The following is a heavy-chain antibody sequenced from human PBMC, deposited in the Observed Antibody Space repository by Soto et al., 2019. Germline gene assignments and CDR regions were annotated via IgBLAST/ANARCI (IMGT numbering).Heavy chain of an antibody. Sequence: ASVKDSCKASGYTFTSYAMHWVRQAPGQRLEWMGWINAGNGNTKYSQKFQGRVTITRDTSASTAYMELSSLRSEDTAVYYCARDRLGYCSSTSCYRGELSSYGMDVWGQGTTVTVSS. D-gene: IGHD2-2*02. CDR1: GYTFTSYA. J-gene: IGHJ6*02. V-gene: IGHV1-3*01. CDR3: ARDRLGYCSSTSCYRGELSSYGMDV. CDR2: INAGNGNT.